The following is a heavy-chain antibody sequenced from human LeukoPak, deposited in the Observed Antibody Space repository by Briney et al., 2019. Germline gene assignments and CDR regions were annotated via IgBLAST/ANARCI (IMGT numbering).Heavy chain of an antibody. CDR2: ISGSGDST. Sequence: AGGSLRLSCAASGFSFSSYRMNWVRQAPGKGLEWVSSISGSGDSTFYADSVKGRFSISRDNSKNTLYLQVNGLRTEDTAVYYCAKDRLLNCRGDCYIFDYWGQGTVVTVSS. J-gene: IGHJ4*02. CDR1: GFSFSSYR. V-gene: IGHV3-23*01. D-gene: IGHD2-21*02. CDR3: AKDRLLNCRGDCYIFDY.